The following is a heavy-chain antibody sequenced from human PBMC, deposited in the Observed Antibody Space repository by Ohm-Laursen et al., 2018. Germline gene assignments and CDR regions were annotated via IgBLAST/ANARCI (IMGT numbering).Heavy chain of an antibody. D-gene: IGHD3-3*01. Sequence: SLRLSCAASGFTVSSNYMSWVRQAPGKGLEWVAVISYDGSNKYYADSVKGRFTISRDNSKNTLYLQMNSLRAEDTAVYYCAKDLVWSGRAGYFDYWGQGTLVTVSS. V-gene: IGHV3-30*18. CDR2: ISYDGSNK. CDR1: GFTVSSNY. CDR3: AKDLVWSGRAGYFDY. J-gene: IGHJ4*02.